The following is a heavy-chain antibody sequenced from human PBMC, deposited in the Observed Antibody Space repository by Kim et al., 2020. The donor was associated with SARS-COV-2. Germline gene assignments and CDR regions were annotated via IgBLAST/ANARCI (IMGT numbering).Heavy chain of an antibody. CDR1: VFTFSNYA. V-gene: IGHV3-23*01. CDR2: IGAGYDA. D-gene: IGHD2-15*01. J-gene: IGHJ4*02. CDR3: AKRAATGVGPYYFDS. Sequence: GGSLRLSCAVSVFTFSNYAMSWVRQAPGKGLEWVAGIGAGYDAYYADSVRGRFSISRNHFDNKLYLHMNSLRADDAAVYHCAKRAATGVGPYYFDSWGRG.